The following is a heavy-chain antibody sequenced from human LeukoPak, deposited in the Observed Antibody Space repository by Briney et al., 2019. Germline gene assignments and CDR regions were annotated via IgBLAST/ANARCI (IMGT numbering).Heavy chain of an antibody. Sequence: SQTLSLTCAISGESVSSNSAAWNWIRQSPSRGLEWLGRTYYKSRWFSDYAVSVKSRLTINADTSKNQFSLQLNSVTPEDTAVYYCASDSSGLFDNWGQENLVTVSS. CDR3: ASDSSGLFDN. J-gene: IGHJ4*02. V-gene: IGHV6-1*01. D-gene: IGHD3-22*01. CDR1: GESVSSNSAA. CDR2: TYYKSRWFS.